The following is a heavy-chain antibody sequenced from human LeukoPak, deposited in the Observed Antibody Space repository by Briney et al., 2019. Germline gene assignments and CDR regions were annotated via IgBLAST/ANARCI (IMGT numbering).Heavy chain of an antibody. CDR1: GYSFTSYW. CDR2: IVPIDSAT. V-gene: IGHV5-51*01. D-gene: IGHD3-10*01. CDR3: ARSQYYYDSGSLYYSYGMDA. Sequence: GKSLKISCKGSGYSFTSYWIAWVRQMPGKGLEWMGTIVPIDSATRNSPSFQGQVTISADKSISTAYLQWSRLKASGTAMYYCARSQYYYDSGSLYYSYGMDAWGQGTTVTVCS. J-gene: IGHJ6*02.